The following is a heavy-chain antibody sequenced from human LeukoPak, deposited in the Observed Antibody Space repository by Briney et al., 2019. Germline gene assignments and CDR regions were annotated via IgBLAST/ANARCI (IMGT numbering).Heavy chain of an antibody. V-gene: IGHV1-2*02. CDR2: INPNSGGT. CDR3: AREPQITMIVVARVYYFDY. CDR1: GYTFTGYY. J-gene: IGHJ4*02. Sequence: GASVKVSCKASGYTFTGYYMHWVRQAPGQGLEWMGWINPNSGGTNYAQKFQGRVTMTTDTSTSTAYMELRSLRSDDTAVYYCAREPQITMIVVARVYYFDYWGQGTLVTVSS. D-gene: IGHD3-22*01.